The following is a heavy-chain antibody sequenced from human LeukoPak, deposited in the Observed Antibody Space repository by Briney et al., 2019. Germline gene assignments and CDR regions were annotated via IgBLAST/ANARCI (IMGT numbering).Heavy chain of an antibody. CDR1: GFTFDDYA. D-gene: IGHD4-17*01. J-gene: IGHJ4*02. CDR3: AKSYGDYALDY. V-gene: IGHV3-9*03. CDR2: ISWNSGSI. Sequence: SRSLRLSCAASGFTFDDYAMHWVRQAPGKRLEWVSGISWNSGSIGYAASVRGRFTISRDNAKNSLYLQMNSLGAEDMALYYCAKSYGDYALDYWGQGTLVTVSS.